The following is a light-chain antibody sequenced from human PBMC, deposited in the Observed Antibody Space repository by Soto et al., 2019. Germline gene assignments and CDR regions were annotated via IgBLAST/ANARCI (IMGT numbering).Light chain of an antibody. V-gene: IGKV1-9*01. Sequence: IQLTQSPSSLFASVGARVPIPSRASQPISSFLVWFQQKPGKAPKVLIYDASTLQSGVPLRFSGSGSGTDFTLTISSLQPEDFATYYCQELYSYPYTFGQGTKLEIK. J-gene: IGKJ2*01. CDR1: QPISSF. CDR3: QELYSYPYT. CDR2: DAS.